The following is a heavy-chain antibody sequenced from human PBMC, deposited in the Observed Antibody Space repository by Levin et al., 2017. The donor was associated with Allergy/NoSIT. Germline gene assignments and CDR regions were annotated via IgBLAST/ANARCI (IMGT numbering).Heavy chain of an antibody. D-gene: IGHD2-8*01. CDR1: GITFTLYS. Sequence: GESLKISCAASGITFTLYSMSWVRQAPGEGLEWVSSISRTSDYKYYADSVKGRFTISRDDAANSLHLEMNSLRAEDSAVYYCASRLCSTGVCQFDHWGQGTLVTVSS. J-gene: IGHJ4*02. CDR2: ISRTSDYK. CDR3: ASRLCSTGVCQFDH. V-gene: IGHV3-21*01.